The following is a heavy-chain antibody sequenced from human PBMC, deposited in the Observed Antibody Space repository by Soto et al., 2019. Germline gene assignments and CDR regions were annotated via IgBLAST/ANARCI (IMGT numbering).Heavy chain of an antibody. CDR2: MNPNSGNT. Sequence: ASVKVSCKASGYTFTSYDINWVRQATGQGLEWMGWMNPNSGNTGYAQKFQGRVTMTRNTSISTAYMELSSLRSEDTAVYYCARTSRSRLSRQYYFDYWGQGTLVTVSS. CDR3: ARTSRSRLSRQYYFDY. J-gene: IGHJ4*02. D-gene: IGHD3-16*02. V-gene: IGHV1-8*01. CDR1: GYTFTSYD.